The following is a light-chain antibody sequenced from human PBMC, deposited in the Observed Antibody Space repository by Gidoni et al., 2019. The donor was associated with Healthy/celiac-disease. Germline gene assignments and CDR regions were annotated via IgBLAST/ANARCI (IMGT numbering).Light chain of an antibody. Sequence: LTQPPSASVTPGQRVTISCSGSSSNIGRNTVNWYQQLPGTAPKLLISSNNQRPSGVPDRFSGSKSGTSASLAISGLQSEDEADYYCAAWDDSLNGHVVFGGGTKLTVL. J-gene: IGLJ2*01. CDR1: SSNIGRNT. CDR2: SNN. CDR3: AAWDDSLNGHVV. V-gene: IGLV1-44*01.